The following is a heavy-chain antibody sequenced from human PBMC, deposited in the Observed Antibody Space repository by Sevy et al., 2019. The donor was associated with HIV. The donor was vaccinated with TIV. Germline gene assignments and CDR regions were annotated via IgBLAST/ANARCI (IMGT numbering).Heavy chain of an antibody. Sequence: GGSLRLSCAASGFTFSNVRMSWVRQAPGKGLEWVGRIKSKSDGGTTDYAAPGKGRFTISRDDSKSTLYMQMNSLRTEDTAVYYCTTEDDYTVNYHYRMDVWGQGTTVTVSS. CDR1: GFTFSNVR. D-gene: IGHD4-4*01. CDR2: IKSKSDGGTT. J-gene: IGHJ6*02. V-gene: IGHV3-15*07. CDR3: TTEDDYTVNYHYRMDV.